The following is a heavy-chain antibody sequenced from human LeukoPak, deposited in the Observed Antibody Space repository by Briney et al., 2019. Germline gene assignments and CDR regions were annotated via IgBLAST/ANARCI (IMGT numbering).Heavy chain of an antibody. Sequence: ASVKVSCKASGYTFTSYYMHWVRQAPGQGLEWMGIINPSGGSTSYAQKFQGRVTMTRDTSTSAVYMELSSLRSEDTAVYYCARGFLEYSGSYPLDYWGQGTLVTVSS. V-gene: IGHV1-46*01. CDR1: GYTFTSYY. J-gene: IGHJ4*02. CDR2: INPSGGST. D-gene: IGHD1-26*01. CDR3: ARGFLEYSGSYPLDY.